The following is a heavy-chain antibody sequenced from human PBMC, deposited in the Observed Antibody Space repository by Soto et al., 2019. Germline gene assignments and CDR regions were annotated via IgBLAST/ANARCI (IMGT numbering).Heavy chain of an antibody. Sequence: VQLVESGGGVVQPGRSLRLSCAASGFTFSDYAMHWVRQAPGKGLEWVAVVSHDGRNTHYADSVKGRFTISRDSSKNTVSLEMTSLRAADTAVYYCAKGGRQWLVTSDFNYWGQGALVTVSP. CDR3: AKGGRQWLVTSDFNY. J-gene: IGHJ4*02. D-gene: IGHD6-19*01. CDR2: VSHDGRNT. V-gene: IGHV3-30*18. CDR1: GFTFSDYA.